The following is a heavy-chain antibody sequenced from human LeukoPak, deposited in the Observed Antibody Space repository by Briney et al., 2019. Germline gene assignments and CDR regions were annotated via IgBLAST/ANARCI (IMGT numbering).Heavy chain of an antibody. CDR1: GFTFSRHG. CDR2: ISNDGSRK. J-gene: IGHJ4*02. Sequence: GTSLRLSCAPSGFTFSRHGMHWVRQAPGKGLEWVAIISNDGSRKYYAHSVEGRFTISRDNSKNTLYLQMDSLRAEDTAVYYCARDRAWNYFDYWGQGTLVTVSS. V-gene: IGHV3-30*03. CDR3: ARDRAWNYFDY. D-gene: IGHD3-3*01.